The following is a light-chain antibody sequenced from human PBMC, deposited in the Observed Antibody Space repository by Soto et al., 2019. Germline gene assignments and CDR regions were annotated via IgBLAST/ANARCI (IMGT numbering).Light chain of an antibody. CDR3: QQRINWPLT. J-gene: IGKJ4*01. CDR1: QSVGSY. V-gene: IGKV3-11*01. CDR2: DAS. Sequence: EIVLTQSAATLSLSPGERVTLSCRASQSVGSYLAWYQQRPGQAPRLLIYDASNRATGIPTRFSGSGSGTDFTLTISSLEPEDFAVYYCQQRINWPLTFGGGTKVDIK.